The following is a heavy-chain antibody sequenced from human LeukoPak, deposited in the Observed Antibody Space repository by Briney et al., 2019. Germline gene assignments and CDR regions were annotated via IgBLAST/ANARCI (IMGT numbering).Heavy chain of an antibody. J-gene: IGHJ3*02. CDR1: GGSFSGYY. Sequence: SETLSLTCAVYGGSFSGYYWSWIRQPPGKGLEWIGEINHSGSTNYNPSLKSRVTISVDTSKNQFSLKLSSVTAADTAVYYCASSYCGGDCYDAFDIWGQGTMVTVSS. CDR2: INHSGST. V-gene: IGHV4-34*01. CDR3: ASSYCGGDCYDAFDI. D-gene: IGHD2-21*02.